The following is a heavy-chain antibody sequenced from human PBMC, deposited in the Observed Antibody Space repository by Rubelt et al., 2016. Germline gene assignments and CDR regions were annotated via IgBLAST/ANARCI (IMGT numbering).Heavy chain of an antibody. CDR2: IKSKTDGGTT. CDR1: GFTFNNAW. J-gene: IGHJ4*02. Sequence: EVHLVESGGAFVEPGGSLRLSCGASGFTFNNAWMSWVRQAPGKGLEWVGRIKSKTDGGTTDYAAPVKGRFTISRADSKNTLYLQMNSLKTEDTAAYYCARDSRGSPDDWGPGTLVTVSS. CDR3: ARDSRGSPDD. V-gene: IGHV3-15*02. D-gene: IGHD1-26*01.